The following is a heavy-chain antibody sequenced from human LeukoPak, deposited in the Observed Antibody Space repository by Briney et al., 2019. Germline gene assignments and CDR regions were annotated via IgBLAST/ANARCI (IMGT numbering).Heavy chain of an antibody. Sequence: GGSLRLSCAASGFTVSNNYIVWLRQAPGKGLEWVSVIYSYGFTSYADSVKGRFTISRDNSKNTLYLQMNSLRAEDTAVYYCYGIRLGDGFQIWGQRTMVIVSS. CDR2: IYSYGFT. CDR3: YGIRLGDGFQI. V-gene: IGHV3-53*01. D-gene: IGHD3-16*01. J-gene: IGHJ3*02. CDR1: GFTVSNNY.